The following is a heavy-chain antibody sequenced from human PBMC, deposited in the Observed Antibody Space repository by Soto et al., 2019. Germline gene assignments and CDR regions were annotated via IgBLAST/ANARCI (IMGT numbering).Heavy chain of an antibody. D-gene: IGHD2-2*01. CDR1: GYTFTSHD. V-gene: IGHV1-8*01. Sequence: QVQLVQSGAEVKKPGASVKVSCTASGYTFTSHDIHWMLQATGQGLEWMGWMNPHSGHTNYAQKFQGRVTMTRDTSISTAYMELTSLRSEDTAVYYCASDMSTTWGQGTLVTVSS. J-gene: IGHJ5*02. CDR2: MNPHSGHT. CDR3: ASDMSTT.